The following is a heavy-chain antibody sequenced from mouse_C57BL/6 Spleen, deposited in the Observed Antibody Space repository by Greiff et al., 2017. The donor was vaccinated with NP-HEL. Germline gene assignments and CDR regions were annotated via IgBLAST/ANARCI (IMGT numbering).Heavy chain of an antibody. CDR1: GFTFSSYA. Sequence: DVHLVESGGGLVKPGGSLKLSCAASGFTFSSYAMSWVRQTPEKRLEWVATISDGGSYTYYPDNVKGRFTISRDNAKNNLYLQMSHLKSEDTAMYYCAREWDYYAMDYWGQGTSVTVSS. CDR3: AREWDYYAMDY. J-gene: IGHJ4*01. CDR2: ISDGGSYT. V-gene: IGHV5-4*01.